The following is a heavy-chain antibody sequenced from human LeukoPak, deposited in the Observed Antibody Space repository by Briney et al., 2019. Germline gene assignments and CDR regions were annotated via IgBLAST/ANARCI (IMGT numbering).Heavy chain of an antibody. J-gene: IGHJ3*02. CDR1: GYTFTSYG. Sequence: ASVKVSCKASGYTFTSYGISGVRQAPGQGLEGMGWISAYNGNTNYAQKLQGRVTMTTDTSTSTAYLGLRSLRSDDTAVYYCARDGRDYDYVWGSYRSDAFDIWGQGTMVTVSS. V-gene: IGHV1-18*04. CDR3: ARDGRDYDYVWGSYRSDAFDI. CDR2: ISAYNGNT. D-gene: IGHD3-16*02.